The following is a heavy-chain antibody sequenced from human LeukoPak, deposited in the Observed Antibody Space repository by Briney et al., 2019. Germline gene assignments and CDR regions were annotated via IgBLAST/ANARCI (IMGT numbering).Heavy chain of an antibody. CDR2: ISAYNGNT. D-gene: IGHD6-19*01. J-gene: IGHJ4*02. CDR1: GYTFTSYG. V-gene: IGHV1-18*04. Sequence: ASVKVSCKASGYTFTSYGITWVRQAPGQGLEWMGWISAYNGNTNYAQKFQGRVTMTTDTSTSTAYMELRSLRSDDTAVYYCARDHTCSGCLRFDYWGQGTLVTVSS. CDR3: ARDHTCSGCLRFDY.